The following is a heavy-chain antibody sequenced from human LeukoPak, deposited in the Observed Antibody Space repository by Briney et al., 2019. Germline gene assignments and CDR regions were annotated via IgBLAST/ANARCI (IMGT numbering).Heavy chain of an antibody. Sequence: PGGSLRLSCVGSGFAFSDAWMSWVRQAPGKGLEWVGRIKSKSDGGTIDYAAPVKGRFTISRDDSRNTLYLQMNSLKTEDTAVYYCTTRRQDGWWGQGTLVTVS. J-gene: IGHJ4*02. CDR3: TTRRQDGW. CDR2: IKSKSDGGTI. V-gene: IGHV3-15*01. CDR1: GFAFSDAW. D-gene: IGHD2-15*01.